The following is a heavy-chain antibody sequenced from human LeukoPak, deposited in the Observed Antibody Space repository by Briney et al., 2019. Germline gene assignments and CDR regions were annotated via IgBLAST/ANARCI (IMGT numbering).Heavy chain of an antibody. Sequence: SETLSLTCAVYGGSFSGYYWSWIRQPPGKGLEWIGEINHSGSTNYNPSLKSRVTISVDTSKNQFSLKLSSVTAADTAVYYCARGGSFGVTIRSDAFDIWGQGTMVTVSS. J-gene: IGHJ3*02. V-gene: IGHV4-34*01. D-gene: IGHD4-17*01. CDR2: INHSGST. CDR3: ARGGSFGVTIRSDAFDI. CDR1: GGSFSGYY.